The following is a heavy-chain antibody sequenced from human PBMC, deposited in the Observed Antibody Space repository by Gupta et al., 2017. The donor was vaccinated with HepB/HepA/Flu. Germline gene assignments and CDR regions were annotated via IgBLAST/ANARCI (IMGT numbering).Heavy chain of an antibody. CDR2: INADDGNT. V-gene: IGHV1-3*01. D-gene: IGHD3-16*01. Sequence: QVQLTQSGPEVKKPGASVKLSCKASGYSFTKYSLQWLRQAPGQRPEWMGWINADDGNTKYSQKFRYRITISRDTSATTSYMELSGLTSEDTAFYYCVRVCDYSYVWGPYYYWGQGTLVSVSS. CDR3: VRVCDYSYVWGPYYY. J-gene: IGHJ4*02. CDR1: GYSFTKYS.